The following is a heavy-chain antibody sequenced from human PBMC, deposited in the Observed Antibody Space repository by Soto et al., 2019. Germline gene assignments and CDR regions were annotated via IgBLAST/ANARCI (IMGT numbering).Heavy chain of an antibody. V-gene: IGHV3-33*01. CDR1: GFTFSSYG. D-gene: IGHD1-1*01. J-gene: IGHJ4*02. Sequence: QVQLVESGGGVVQPGRSLRLSCAASGFTFSSYGMHWVRQAPGKGLEWVAVIWYDGSNKYYADSVKGRFTISRDNSKNTLELQMNSVRAEDTAVYYCARDGRNTRGGFDYWGQGTLVTVSS. CDR3: ARDGRNTRGGFDY. CDR2: IWYDGSNK.